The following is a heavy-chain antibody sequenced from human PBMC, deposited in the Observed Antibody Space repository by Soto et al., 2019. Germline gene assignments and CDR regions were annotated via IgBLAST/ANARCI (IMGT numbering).Heavy chain of an antibody. V-gene: IGHV1-69*01. D-gene: IGHD5-12*01. J-gene: IGHJ6*02. CDR3: ARDRIVAKIRYYYGMDV. CDR2: IIPIFGTA. Sequence: SVKGSCKASGGTFSSYAISWVRQAPGQGLEWMGGIIPIFGTANYAQKFQGRVAITADESTSTAYMELRSLRSDDTAVYYCARDRIVAKIRYYYGMDVWAQGTTVTVSS. CDR1: GGTFSSYA.